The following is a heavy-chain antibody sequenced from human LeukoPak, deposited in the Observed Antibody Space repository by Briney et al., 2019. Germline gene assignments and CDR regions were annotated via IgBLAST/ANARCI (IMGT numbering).Heavy chain of an antibody. J-gene: IGHJ6*04. CDR2: ISSGSSSI. CDR1: GFTFSNYN. D-gene: IGHD3-10*02. Sequence: GGSLRLSCAASGFTFSNYNMNWVRQAPGKGLEWVSYISSGSSSIYYADSMKGRFTISRDNAKNSLYLQMNSLRAEDTAVYYCAELGITMIGGVWGKGTTVTISS. V-gene: IGHV3-48*04. CDR3: AELGITMIGGV.